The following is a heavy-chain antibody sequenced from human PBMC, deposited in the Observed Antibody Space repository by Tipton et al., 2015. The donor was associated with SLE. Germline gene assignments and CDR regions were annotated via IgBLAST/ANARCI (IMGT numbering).Heavy chain of an antibody. Sequence: TLSLTCAVSGYSITSGDYWGWIRQPPGKGLEGVGSLYPRGSTYYNPSLKSRVTISTDTSKNEIYLKLTSVTATDTAVYFCARDPYDSTWRNGWFDPWGQGTLVTVSS. J-gene: IGHJ5*02. V-gene: IGHV4-38-2*02. CDR1: GYSITSGDY. D-gene: IGHD6-13*01. CDR3: ARDPYDSTWRNGWFDP. CDR2: LYPRGST.